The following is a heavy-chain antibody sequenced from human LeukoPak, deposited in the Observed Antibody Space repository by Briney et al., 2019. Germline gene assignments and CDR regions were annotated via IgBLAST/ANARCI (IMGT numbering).Heavy chain of an antibody. V-gene: IGHV3-23*01. CDR1: RFTFSNYA. J-gene: IGHJ4*02. CDR3: AKEGSYFRAYYFDY. CDR2: ISGSGGNT. Sequence: GGSLRLSCTASRFTFSNYAINWVRQAPGKGLEWVSVISGSGGNTYYADSVKGRFTISRDNSKNTLYLQMNSLRAEDTAVYHCAKEGSYFRAYYFDYWGQGTLVTVSS. D-gene: IGHD1-26*01.